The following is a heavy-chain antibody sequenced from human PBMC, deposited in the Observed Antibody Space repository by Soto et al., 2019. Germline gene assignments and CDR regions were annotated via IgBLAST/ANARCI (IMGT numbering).Heavy chain of an antibody. V-gene: IGHV3-11*06. Sequence: QVQLVESGGGLVKPGGSLRLSCAVSGFTFSDYYMSWIRQAPGKGLEWVSYISTTSSHTNYADSVKGRFTISRDNAENSLYLQRRSLRGIEVVVYYCGGAKGPPKFSWYYSFDYGGQGALVPVS. CDR2: ISTTSSHT. CDR3: GGAKGPPKFSWYYSFDY. D-gene: IGHD2-15*01. J-gene: IGHJ4*02. CDR1: GFTFSDYY.